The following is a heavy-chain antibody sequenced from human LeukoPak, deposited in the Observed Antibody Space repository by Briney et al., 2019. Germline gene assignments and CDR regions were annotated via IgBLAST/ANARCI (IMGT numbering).Heavy chain of an antibody. CDR1: GGSISSYY. Sequence: SETLSLTRTVSGGSISSYYWSWIRQPPGKGLEWIGYIYYSGSTNYNPSLKSRVTISVDTSKNQFSLKLSSVTAADTAVYYCAREENGWFDPWGQGTLVTVSS. V-gene: IGHV4-59*12. CDR2: IYYSGST. J-gene: IGHJ5*02. CDR3: AREENGWFDP.